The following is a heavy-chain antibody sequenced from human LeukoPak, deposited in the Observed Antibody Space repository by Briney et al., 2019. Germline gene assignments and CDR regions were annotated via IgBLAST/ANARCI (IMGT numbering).Heavy chain of an antibody. CDR1: GGSISSSSYY. Sequence: SETLSLTCTVSGGSISSSSYYWGWIRQPPGKGLEWIGSIYYSGSTYYNPSLKSRVTISVDTSKNQFSLKLSSVTAADTAVYYCARHEWELPFPLPPLFDYWGQGTLVTVSS. D-gene: IGHD1-26*01. V-gene: IGHV4-39*01. CDR2: IYYSGST. J-gene: IGHJ4*02. CDR3: ARHEWELPFPLPPLFDY.